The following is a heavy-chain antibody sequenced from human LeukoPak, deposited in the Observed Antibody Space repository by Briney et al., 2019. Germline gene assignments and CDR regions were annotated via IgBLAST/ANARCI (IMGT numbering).Heavy chain of an antibody. J-gene: IGHJ4*02. V-gene: IGHV3-23*01. CDR2: ISGSGGST. Sequence: GGSLRLSCAASGFTFDDHAMHWVRQAPGKGLEWVSGISGSGGSTYYADSVKGRFTISRDNSKNTLYLQMNSLRAEDTAVYYCAREGPDCGGDCYYDYWGQGTLVTVSS. CDR1: GFTFDDHA. CDR3: AREGPDCGGDCYYDY. D-gene: IGHD2-21*01.